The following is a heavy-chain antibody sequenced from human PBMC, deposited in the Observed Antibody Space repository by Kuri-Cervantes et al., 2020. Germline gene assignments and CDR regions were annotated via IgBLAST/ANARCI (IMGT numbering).Heavy chain of an antibody. V-gene: IGHV4-30-2*01. CDR2: IYHSGST. CDR1: GGSISSSSYY. Sequence: LRLSCTVSGGSISSSSYYWGWIRQPPGKGLEWIGYIYHSGSTYYNPSLKSRVTISVDRSKNQFSLKLSSVTAADTAVYYCARGAGLLWFGELHKYYFDYWGQGTLVTVSS. J-gene: IGHJ4*02. CDR3: ARGAGLLWFGELHKYYFDY. D-gene: IGHD3-10*01.